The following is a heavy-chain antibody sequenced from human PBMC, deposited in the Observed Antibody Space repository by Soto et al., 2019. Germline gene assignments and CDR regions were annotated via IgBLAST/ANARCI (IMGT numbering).Heavy chain of an antibody. V-gene: IGHV3-73*01. CDR1: GFTFSGSA. Sequence: GGSLRLSCAASGFTFSGSAMHWVRQASGKGLEWVGRIRSKANSYATAYAASVKGRFTISRDDSKNTAYLQMNSLKTEDTAVYYCTRLPSSRAYRYGRTAYYYYGMDVWGQGT. D-gene: IGHD5-18*01. CDR3: TRLPSSRAYRYGRTAYYYYGMDV. J-gene: IGHJ6*01. CDR2: IRSKANSYAT.